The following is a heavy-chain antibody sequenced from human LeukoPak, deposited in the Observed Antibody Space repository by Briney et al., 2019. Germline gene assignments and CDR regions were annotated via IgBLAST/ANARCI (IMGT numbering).Heavy chain of an antibody. CDR3: AKDYGDSKYYFDY. J-gene: IGHJ4*02. D-gene: IGHD4-17*01. CDR2: ISGSGGST. Sequence: GRSLRLSCAASGFTFSSYAMSWVRQAPGKGLEWVSAISGSGGSTYYADSVKGRFTISRDNSKNTLYLQMNSLRAEDTAVYYCAKDYGDSKYYFDYWGQGTLVTVSS. CDR1: GFTFSSYA. V-gene: IGHV3-23*01.